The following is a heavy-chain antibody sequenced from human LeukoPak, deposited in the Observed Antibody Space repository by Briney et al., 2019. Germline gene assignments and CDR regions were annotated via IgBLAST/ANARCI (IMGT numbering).Heavy chain of an antibody. CDR2: IKQDGSEK. D-gene: IGHD2-21*02. J-gene: IGHJ5*01. CDR3: ARGDPQAYCGGDCYFES. CDR1: GFTFSSYW. Sequence: GGSLRLPCAASGFTFSSYWMSWVRQAPGKGLEWVANIKQDGSEKYYVDSVKGRFTISRDNAKNSLYLQMNSLRAEDTAVYYCARGDPQAYCGGDCYFESWGQGTLVTVSS. V-gene: IGHV3-7*01.